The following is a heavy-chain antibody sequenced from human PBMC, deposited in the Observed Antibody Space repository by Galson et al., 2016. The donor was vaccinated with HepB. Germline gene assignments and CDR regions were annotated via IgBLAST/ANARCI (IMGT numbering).Heavy chain of an antibody. CDR1: GDSVSINSAA. J-gene: IGHJ6*03. V-gene: IGHV6-1*01. Sequence: CAISGDSVSINSAAWNWIRQSPSRGLEWLGRTYYRSKWYNDYAVFVKSRIIINPDTSKNQFSLQPNSVTPEDTAVYYCARDVSGWYHGNHYYYMDVWGKGTTVTVSS. CDR2: TYYRSKWYN. CDR3: ARDVSGWYHGNHYYYMDV. D-gene: IGHD6-19*01.